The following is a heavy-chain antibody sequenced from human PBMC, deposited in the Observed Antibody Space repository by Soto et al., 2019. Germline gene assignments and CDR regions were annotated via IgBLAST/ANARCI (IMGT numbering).Heavy chain of an antibody. J-gene: IGHJ5*02. Sequence: QVQLHQWGAGQLRASETLSLTCGVSGGSFSGYYWSWIRQPPGKGLEWIGEVNDSGNSNYNPSLKRRVVISVDKPKNEFSLKMNTVTAADTGVYYCARVRRWLPEEMVDLWGQGALVTVSS. V-gene: IGHV4-34*01. CDR3: ARVRRWLPEEMVDL. D-gene: IGHD5-12*01. CDR1: GGSFSGYY. CDR2: VNDSGNS.